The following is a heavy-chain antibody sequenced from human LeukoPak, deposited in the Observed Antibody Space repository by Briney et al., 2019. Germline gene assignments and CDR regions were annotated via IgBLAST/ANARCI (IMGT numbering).Heavy chain of an antibody. V-gene: IGHV1-2*02. D-gene: IGHD1-26*01. CDR1: GYTFTDYY. Sequence: GASVMVSCKASGYTFTDYYIHWVRQAPGQGLEWMGWIIPNSGDTNYAQKFQGRVTITRDTSITTAYLELTRLISDDSAVYYCARGGVGAATGFHWGQGSLVTGSS. CDR2: IIPNSGDT. J-gene: IGHJ4*02. CDR3: ARGGVGAATGFH.